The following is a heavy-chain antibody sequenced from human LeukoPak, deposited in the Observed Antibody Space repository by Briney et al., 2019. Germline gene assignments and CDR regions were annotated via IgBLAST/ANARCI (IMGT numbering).Heavy chain of an antibody. CDR2: ITPDSGAT. CDR3: ARFYNGNQDFDY. CDR1: GYTFTAYF. D-gene: IGHD2-8*01. Sequence: ASVKVSCKSSGYTFTAYFLHWLRQAPGQGLEWMGSITPDSGATKDAQKFQGRVTMTRDTSITTAYMELSRLRPDDTAVYYCARFYNGNQDFDYWGQGTLVTVSS. V-gene: IGHV1-2*02. J-gene: IGHJ4*02.